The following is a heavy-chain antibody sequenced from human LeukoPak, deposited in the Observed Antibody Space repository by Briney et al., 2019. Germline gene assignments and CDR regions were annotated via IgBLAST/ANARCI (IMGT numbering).Heavy chain of an antibody. CDR2: ISGSGGST. Sequence: PGGSLRLSCAASGFTFSSYAMSWVRQAPGKGLEWVSAISGSGGSTYYADSVKGRFTISRDNSKNTLYLQMNSLRAEDTAVYYCAKEGGSGAYYDYVWGSYPNWFDPWVQGTLVTVSS. V-gene: IGHV3-23*01. J-gene: IGHJ5*02. CDR3: AKEGGSGAYYDYVWGSYPNWFDP. D-gene: IGHD3-16*01. CDR1: GFTFSSYA.